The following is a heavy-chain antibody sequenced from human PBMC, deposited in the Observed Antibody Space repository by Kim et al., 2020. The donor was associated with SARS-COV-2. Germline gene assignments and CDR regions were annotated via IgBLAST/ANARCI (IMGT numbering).Heavy chain of an antibody. CDR3: AREGGGTVTDAFDI. Sequence: GGSLRLSCAASGFTFSSYEMNWVRQAPGKGLEWVSYISSSGSTIYYADSVKGRFTISRDNAKNSLYLQMNSLRAEDTAVYYCAREGGGTVTDAFDIWGQGTMVTVSS. CDR2: ISSSGSTI. J-gene: IGHJ3*02. V-gene: IGHV3-48*03. CDR1: GFTFSSYE. D-gene: IGHD4-17*01.